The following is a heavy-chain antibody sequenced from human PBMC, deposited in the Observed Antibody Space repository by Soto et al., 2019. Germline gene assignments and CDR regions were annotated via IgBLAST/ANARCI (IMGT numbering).Heavy chain of an antibody. V-gene: IGHV1-18*01. Sequence: ASVKVSCKASGYTFTSYGISWVRQAPGQGLEWMGWISAYNGNTNYAQKLQGRVTMTTDTSTSTAYMELRSLRSDDTAVYYCATSQGQLAYYYYYMDVWGKGTTVTVSS. CDR2: ISAYNGNT. CDR1: GYTFTSYG. D-gene: IGHD6-6*01. CDR3: ATSQGQLAYYYYYMDV. J-gene: IGHJ6*03.